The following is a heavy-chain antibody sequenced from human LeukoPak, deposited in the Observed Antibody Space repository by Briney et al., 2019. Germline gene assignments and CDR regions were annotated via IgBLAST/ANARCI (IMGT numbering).Heavy chain of an antibody. CDR3: ARDRYDSSGYISNYFDY. CDR1: GDSVSSNSAA. CDR2: TYYRSKWYN. V-gene: IGHV6-1*01. Sequence: SQTLSLTCAISGDSVSSNSAAWNWIRQSPSRGLEWLGRTYYRSKWYNDYAVSVKSRITINPDTSKNQFSLQLNSVTPEDTAVYYCARDRYDSSGYISNYFDYWGQGTLVTVSS. J-gene: IGHJ4*02. D-gene: IGHD3-22*01.